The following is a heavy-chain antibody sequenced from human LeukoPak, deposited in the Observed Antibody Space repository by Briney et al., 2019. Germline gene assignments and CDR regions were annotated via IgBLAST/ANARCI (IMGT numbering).Heavy chain of an antibody. CDR3: VRILGRYQEGMDV. CDR2: T. D-gene: IGHD1-26*01. Sequence: SETLSLTCTVSGGSLTDGDYYWGWVRQPPGTGLQWIATTYEGASLKSRVTISLDTSRNQFFLRLTSVTAADTAVYYCVRILGRYQEGMDVWGPGITVTVSS. CDR1: GGSLTDGDYY. J-gene: IGHJ6*02. V-gene: IGHV4-61*08.